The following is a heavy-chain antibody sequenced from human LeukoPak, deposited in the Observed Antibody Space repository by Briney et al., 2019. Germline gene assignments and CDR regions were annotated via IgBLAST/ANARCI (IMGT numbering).Heavy chain of an antibody. CDR1: GFTFSHAW. V-gene: IGHV3-15*01. Sequence: GGSLRLSCVASGFTFSHAWMNWVRQAPGKGLEWVGRIKNEGEGGTTDYAAPVKGRFTISRDDSKNTVYLEMNRLGTEDTAVCYCVADPANCCYALDVWGQGTTVIVSS. CDR2: IKNEGEGGTT. J-gene: IGHJ6*02. CDR3: VADPANCCYALDV.